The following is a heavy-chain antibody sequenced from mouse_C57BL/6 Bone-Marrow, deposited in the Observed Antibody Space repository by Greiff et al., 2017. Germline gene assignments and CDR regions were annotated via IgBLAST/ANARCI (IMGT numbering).Heavy chain of an antibody. CDR2: IDPEDGET. V-gene: IGHV14-2*01. CDR3: ARLFAY. CDR1: GFNIKDYY. Sequence: VQLQQSGAELVKPGASVKLSCTASGFNIKDYYMHWVKQRTEQGLEWIGRIDPEDGETKYAPTFQGKATITADTSSNTAYLQLSGLSSEDTAVYYCARLFAYWGQGTLVTVSA. J-gene: IGHJ3*01.